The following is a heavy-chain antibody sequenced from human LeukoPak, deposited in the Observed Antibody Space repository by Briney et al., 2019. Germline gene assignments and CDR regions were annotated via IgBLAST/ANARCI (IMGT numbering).Heavy chain of an antibody. CDR3: ARDPGYCSGGSCQYYYYYYMDV. J-gene: IGHJ6*03. CDR1: GFTFSSYS. CDR2: ISSSSSYI. D-gene: IGHD2-15*01. V-gene: IGHV3-21*01. Sequence: GGSLRLSCAASGFTFSSYSMNWVRQAPAKGLEWVSSISSSSSYIYYADSVKGRFTISRDNAKNSLYLQMNSLRAEDTAVYYCARDPGYCSGGSCQYYYYYYMDVWGKGTTVTVSS.